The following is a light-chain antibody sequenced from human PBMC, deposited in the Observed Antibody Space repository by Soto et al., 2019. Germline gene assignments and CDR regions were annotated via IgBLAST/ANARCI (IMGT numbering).Light chain of an antibody. J-gene: IGLJ1*01. CDR1: SSNIGATYD. V-gene: IGLV1-40*01. Sequence: QSVLTQPPSVSGAPGQRVTISCTGSSSNIGATYDVHWYQQVPGTAPKLLIYGNNNRPSGVPDRFSGAKSGTSASLAITGLQAEDEADYYCQSYDSSLSYVFRTGTKVTVL. CDR3: QSYDSSLSYV. CDR2: GNN.